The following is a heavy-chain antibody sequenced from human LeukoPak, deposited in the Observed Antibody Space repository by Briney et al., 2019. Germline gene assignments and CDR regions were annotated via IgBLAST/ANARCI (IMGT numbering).Heavy chain of an antibody. CDR3: ATATIFGYYYYMDV. V-gene: IGHV3-30*02. Sequence: GGSLRLSCAASGFTFSSYGMHWVRQAPGKGLEWVAFIRYDGSNKYYADSVKDRFTISRDNSKNTLYLQMNSLRAEDTAVYYCATATIFGYYYYMDVWGKGTTVTVSS. D-gene: IGHD3-3*01. CDR1: GFTFSSYG. CDR2: IRYDGSNK. J-gene: IGHJ6*03.